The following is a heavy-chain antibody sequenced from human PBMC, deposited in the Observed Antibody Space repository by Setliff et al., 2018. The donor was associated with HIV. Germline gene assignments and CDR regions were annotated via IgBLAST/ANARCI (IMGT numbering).Heavy chain of an antibody. CDR3: AGVPGGGGNWFDP. V-gene: IGHV1-2*06. D-gene: IGHD3-16*01. Sequence: ASVKVSCKASGYTFTGYYMHWVRRAPGQGLEWMGRINPNSGGTNYALQFQDRVTMTSDTSTSTVYMELTSLTSEDTAMYFCAGVPGGGGNWFDPWGQGTLVTVSS. CDR1: GYTFTGYY. CDR2: INPNSGGT. J-gene: IGHJ5*02.